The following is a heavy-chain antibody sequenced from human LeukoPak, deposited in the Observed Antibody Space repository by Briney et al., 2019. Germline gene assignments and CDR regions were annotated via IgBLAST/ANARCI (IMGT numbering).Heavy chain of an antibody. CDR3: AREGWDLNALDI. V-gene: IGHV3-11*04. D-gene: IGHD1-26*01. CDR1: GLTFSNYY. J-gene: IGHJ3*02. CDR2: ISSRSSNK. Sequence: GGSLRLSCAASGLTFSNYYMSWIRQAPGKGLVWVSYISSRSSNKEYADSVKGRFTISRDNSKNSLFLQMDSLRAEDSAIYYCAREGWDLNALDIWGQGTMVTVSS.